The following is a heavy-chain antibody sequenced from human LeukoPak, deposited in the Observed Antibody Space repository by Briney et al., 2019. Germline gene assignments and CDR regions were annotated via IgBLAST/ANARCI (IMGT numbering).Heavy chain of an antibody. CDR1: GFTFSNYW. J-gene: IGHJ4*02. D-gene: IGHD2/OR15-2a*01. Sequence: GGSLRLSCAASGFTFSNYWMHWVRQAPGKGLVWVSRIKSDGSSTTYADSVKGRFTISRDNAKNMVYLQMNSQRTEDTAVYYCARDPFYGGADFDCWGQGTLVTVSS. CDR2: IKSDGSST. CDR3: ARDPFYGGADFDC. V-gene: IGHV3-74*01.